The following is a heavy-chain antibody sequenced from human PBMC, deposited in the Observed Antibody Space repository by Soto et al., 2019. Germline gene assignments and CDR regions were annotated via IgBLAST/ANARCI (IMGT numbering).Heavy chain of an antibody. CDR1: GFTFSSYA. D-gene: IGHD3-3*01. CDR2: ISYDGSNK. Sequence: QVQLVESGGGVVQPGRSLRLSCAASGFTFSSYAMHWVRQAPGKGLEWVAVISYDGSNKYYADSVKGRFTISRDNSKNTPDLEMNSPRAEDTAGLYFGEEPLAAPLGVYYGMDVWGQGTTVTVSS. CDR3: GEEPLAAPLGVYYGMDV. V-gene: IGHV3-30-3*01. J-gene: IGHJ6*02.